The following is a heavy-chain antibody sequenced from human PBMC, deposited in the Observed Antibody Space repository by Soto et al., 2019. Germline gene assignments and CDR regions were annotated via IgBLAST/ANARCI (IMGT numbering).Heavy chain of an antibody. Sequence: QVQLVESGGGVVQPRRSLRLSCAASGFIFTSYIVHWVRQAPGKGLEWVASVSYDGSKKHYADSVKGRFSISRDNSKNTVYLQMNSLRTEDTAVYYCARDKGLVSDCNFDSWGQGTLVTVS. CDR2: VSYDGSKK. CDR1: GFIFTSYI. D-gene: IGHD2-21*02. CDR3: ARDKGLVSDCNFDS. J-gene: IGHJ4*02. V-gene: IGHV3-30*07.